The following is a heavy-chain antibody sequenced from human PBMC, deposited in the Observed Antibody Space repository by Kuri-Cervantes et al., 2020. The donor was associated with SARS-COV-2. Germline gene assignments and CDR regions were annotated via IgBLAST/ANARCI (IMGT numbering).Heavy chain of an antibody. Sequence: GESLKISCAASGFTFSAYNMNWVRQAPGKGLEWVSYISNTGRIIWLADSVKGRFTISRDNAKNSLYLQMNSLRAEETAIYYCARDAGAGYYYMDVWGKGTTVTVSS. D-gene: IGHD3-22*01. CDR1: GFTFSAYN. CDR3: ARDAGAGYYYMDV. J-gene: IGHJ6*03. V-gene: IGHV3-11*04. CDR2: ISNTGRII.